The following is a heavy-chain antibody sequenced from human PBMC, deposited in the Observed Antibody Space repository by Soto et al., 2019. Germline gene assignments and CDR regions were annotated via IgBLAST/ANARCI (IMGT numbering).Heavy chain of an antibody. Sequence: EVQLAESGGGLVQPGGSLRVSCAASGFTFSRYSMNWVRQAPGKGLEWLSYIDSSSKTIYYADSVKGRFIISRDNAKNPRYLQMNSLRDEATAVYHCARGGVATIFGDSWGQGTLVTVSS. J-gene: IGHJ4*02. V-gene: IGHV3-48*02. D-gene: IGHD5-12*01. CDR2: IDSSSKTI. CDR3: ARGGVATIFGDS. CDR1: GFTFSRYS.